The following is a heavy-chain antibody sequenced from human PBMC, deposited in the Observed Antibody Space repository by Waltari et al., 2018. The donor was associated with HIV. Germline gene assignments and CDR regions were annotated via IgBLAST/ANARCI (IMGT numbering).Heavy chain of an antibody. D-gene: IGHD3-22*01. V-gene: IGHV3-48*03. CDR1: GFTFRSYE. J-gene: IGHJ4*02. Sequence: EVQLVESGGGLVQPGGSLRLSCAASGFTFRSYEMNWVRQAPGKGLEWVSYISSSGSTIYYADSVKGRFTISRDNAKNSLYLQMNSLRAEDTAVYYCARTFGGDDSNGWGQGTLVTVSS. CDR2: ISSSGSTI. CDR3: ARTFGGDDSNG.